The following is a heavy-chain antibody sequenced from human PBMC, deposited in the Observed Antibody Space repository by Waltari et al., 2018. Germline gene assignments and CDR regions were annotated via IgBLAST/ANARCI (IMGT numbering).Heavy chain of an antibody. CDR2: IIPIFGTA. J-gene: IGHJ4*02. D-gene: IGHD1-26*01. V-gene: IGHV1-69*12. CDR3: ARRVVGATKLYYFDY. Sequence: QVQLVQSGAEVKKPGSSVKVSCKASGGTFSSYAISWVRQAPGQGLEWMGGIIPIFGTANYTQKFQGRVTITADESTSTAYMELSSLRSEDTAVYYCARRVVGATKLYYFDYWGQGTLVTVSS. CDR1: GGTFSSYA.